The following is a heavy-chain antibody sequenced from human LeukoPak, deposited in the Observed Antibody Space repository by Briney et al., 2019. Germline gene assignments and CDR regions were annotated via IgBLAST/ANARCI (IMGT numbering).Heavy chain of an antibody. CDR1: GFTVSSNY. CDR3: AIFHDYYDTSGAPGY. J-gene: IGHJ4*02. CDR2: IYSGGNT. D-gene: IGHD3-22*01. Sequence: GSLRLSCAASGFTVSSNYMSWVRQAPGKGLEWVSVIYSGGNTYYADSVKGRFTISRDNAKNTLYLQLNSLSAEDTAVYYCAIFHDYYDTSGAPGYWGQGTLVTVSS. V-gene: IGHV3-53*01.